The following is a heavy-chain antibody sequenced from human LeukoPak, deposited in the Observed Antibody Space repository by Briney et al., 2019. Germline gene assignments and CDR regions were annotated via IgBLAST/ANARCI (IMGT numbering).Heavy chain of an antibody. CDR3: AKDTYYYDSSGYSYYFDY. D-gene: IGHD3-22*01. J-gene: IGHJ4*02. CDR1: GSTFSSYA. Sequence: GGSLRLSCAASGSTFSSYAMSWVRQAPGKGLEWVSAISGSGGSTYYADSVKGRFTISRDNSKNTLYLQMNGLRAEDTAVYYCAKDTYYYDSSGYSYYFDYWGQGTLVTVSS. V-gene: IGHV3-23*01. CDR2: ISGSGGST.